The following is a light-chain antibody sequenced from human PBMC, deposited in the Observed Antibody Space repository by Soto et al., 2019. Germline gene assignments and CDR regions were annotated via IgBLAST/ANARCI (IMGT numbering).Light chain of an antibody. CDR3: AAWDDSLSGVV. CDR1: SSNIGSNY. J-gene: IGLJ2*01. V-gene: IGLV1-47*01. Sequence: QSVLTQPPSASGTPGQRVIISCSGSSSNIGSNYGYWYQQLPGTAPKLLIYTNNQRPSGVPDRFSGSKSGTSVSLAISGLRSEDDGDYYCAAWDDSLSGVVFGGGTKLTVL. CDR2: TNN.